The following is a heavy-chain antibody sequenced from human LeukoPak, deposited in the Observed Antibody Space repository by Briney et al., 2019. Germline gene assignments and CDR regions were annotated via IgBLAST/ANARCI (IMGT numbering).Heavy chain of an antibody. V-gene: IGHV3-23*01. D-gene: IGHD6-13*01. Sequence: GGSLRLSCAASGFTFSSYAMSWVRQAPGKGLGWVSAISGSGGSTYYADSVKGRFTISRDNSKNTLYLQMNSLRAEDTAVYYCASPYAPYSSSWKFDYWGQGTLVTVSS. CDR2: ISGSGGST. CDR3: ASPYAPYSSSWKFDY. J-gene: IGHJ4*02. CDR1: GFTFSSYA.